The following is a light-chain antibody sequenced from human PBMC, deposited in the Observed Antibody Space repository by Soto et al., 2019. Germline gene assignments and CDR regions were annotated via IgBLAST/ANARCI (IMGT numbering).Light chain of an antibody. CDR1: SSDVGGYNH. CDR3: KSFTAGSTYV. J-gene: IGLJ1*01. Sequence: QSALAQPASVSGSPGQSITISCTGTSSDVGGYNHVSWYQQHPGKAPKLMIYDVSSRPSGVSNRFSGSKSGNTASLTISGLQAEDEADYYYKSFTAGSTYVFGTGTKVPS. CDR2: DVS. V-gene: IGLV2-14*01.